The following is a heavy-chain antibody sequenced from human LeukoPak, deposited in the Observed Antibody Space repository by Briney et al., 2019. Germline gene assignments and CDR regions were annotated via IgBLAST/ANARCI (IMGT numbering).Heavy chain of an antibody. Sequence: SETLSLTCTVSGGSISSTSYYWGWIRQPPGKGLEWVGSIYYSGSTYYSPSLQSRVTISVDTSNNQFSLKLSSVTAADTAVYYCARTLWYCSSTSCYPIDAAYYFDNWGQGTLVTVSS. CDR1: GGSISSTSYY. J-gene: IGHJ4*02. CDR2: IYYSGST. V-gene: IGHV4-39*01. D-gene: IGHD2-2*01. CDR3: ARTLWYCSSTSCYPIDAAYYFDN.